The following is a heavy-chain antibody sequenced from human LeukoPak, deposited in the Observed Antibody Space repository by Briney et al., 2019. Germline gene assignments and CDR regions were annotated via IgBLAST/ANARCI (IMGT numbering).Heavy chain of an antibody. J-gene: IGHJ5*02. Sequence: SVKVSCKASGGTFSSYAISWVRQAPGQGREWMGRIIPILGIANYAQKFQGRVTITADKSTSTAYMELSSLRSEDTAVYYCARDYGSGSYGYWFDPWGQGTLVTVSS. CDR2: IIPILGIA. CDR3: ARDYGSGSYGYWFDP. D-gene: IGHD3-10*01. CDR1: GGTFSSYA. V-gene: IGHV1-69*04.